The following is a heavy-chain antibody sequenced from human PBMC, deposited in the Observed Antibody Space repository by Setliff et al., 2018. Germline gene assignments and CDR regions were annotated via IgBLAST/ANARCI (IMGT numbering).Heavy chain of an antibody. V-gene: IGHV3-48*04. J-gene: IGHJ6*02. CDR3: SRLGAKDSSGWYYNYYGMDV. CDR2: ISGSSNTI. CDR1: GFTFNNYW. Sequence: GSLRLSCAASGFTFNNYWLHWVRQAPGKGLEWVSYISGSSNTIYYADAVKGRFTVSRDNAKNSLYLQMNSLRAEDTAVYYCSRLGAKDSSGWYYNYYGMDVWGQGTTVTVS. D-gene: IGHD6-19*01.